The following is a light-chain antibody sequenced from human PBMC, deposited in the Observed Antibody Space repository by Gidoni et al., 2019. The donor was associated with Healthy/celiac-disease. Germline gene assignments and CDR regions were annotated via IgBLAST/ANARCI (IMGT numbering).Light chain of an antibody. J-gene: IGKJ1*01. Sequence: EIVLTPSPGTLSLSPGERATLSYRASQSVSSSYLAWYQQKPGQAPRLLIYGASSRATGIPDRFSGSGSGTDFTLTISRLEPEDFAVYYCQQYGSSPLAFGQGTKVEIK. CDR2: GAS. CDR1: QSVSSSY. CDR3: QQYGSSPLA. V-gene: IGKV3-20*01.